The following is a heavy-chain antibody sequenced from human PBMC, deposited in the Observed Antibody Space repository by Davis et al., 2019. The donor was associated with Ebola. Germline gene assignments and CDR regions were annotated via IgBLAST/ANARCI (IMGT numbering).Heavy chain of an antibody. CDR3: AKGPKSGTNDY. J-gene: IGHJ4*02. CDR1: GFTFSGSA. Sequence: GESLKISCAASGFTFSGSAMHWVRQASGKGLEWVGRIRSKANSYATAYAASVKGRFTISRDDSKNTAYLQMNSLRAEDTAVYYCAKGPKSGTNDYWGQGTLVTVSS. V-gene: IGHV3-73*01. D-gene: IGHD1-26*01. CDR2: IRSKANSYAT.